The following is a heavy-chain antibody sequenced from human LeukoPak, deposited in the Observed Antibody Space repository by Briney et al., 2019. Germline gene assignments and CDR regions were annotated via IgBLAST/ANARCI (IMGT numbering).Heavy chain of an antibody. D-gene: IGHD3-10*01. CDR2: TYYSGST. CDR3: ARVFYYYGSGTYYVFDY. Sequence: PSETLSLTCTVSGGSISNYYWSWIRQPPGKGLEWIGFTYYSGSTNYNPSLKSRVTISLDTSKNQFSLKLTSVTAADTAVYYCARVFYYYGSGTYYVFDYWGQGNLVTVSS. J-gene: IGHJ4*02. V-gene: IGHV4-59*01. CDR1: GGSISNYY.